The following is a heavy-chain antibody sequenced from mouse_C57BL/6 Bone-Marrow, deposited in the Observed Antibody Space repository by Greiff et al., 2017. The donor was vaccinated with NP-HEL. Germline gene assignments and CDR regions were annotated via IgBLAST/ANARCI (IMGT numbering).Heavy chain of an antibody. J-gene: IGHJ1*03. V-gene: IGHV1-47*01. CDR1: GYTFTTYP. CDR3: ARRGYSNYDWYFDV. D-gene: IGHD2-5*01. Sequence: QVQLKESGAELVKPGASVKMSCKASGYTFTTYPIEWMKQNHGKSLEWIGNFHPYNDDTKYNEKFKGKATLTVEKSSSTVYLELSRLTSDDSAVYYCARRGYSNYDWYFDVWGTGTTVTVSS. CDR2: FHPYNDDT.